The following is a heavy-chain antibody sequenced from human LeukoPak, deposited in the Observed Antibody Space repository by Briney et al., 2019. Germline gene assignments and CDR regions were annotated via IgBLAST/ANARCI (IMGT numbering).Heavy chain of an antibody. CDR3: ARAGIYYYDSSGYYNAEYFQH. V-gene: IGHV3-30*19. CDR1: GFTFTGYP. CDR2: ISYDGSNK. Sequence: GGSLRLSCAASGFTFTGYPMHWVRQAPGKGLEWVAVISYDGSNKYYADSVKGRFTISRDNSKNTLYLQMNSLRAEDTAVYYCARAGIYYYDSSGYYNAEYFQHWGQGTLVTVSS. D-gene: IGHD3-22*01. J-gene: IGHJ1*01.